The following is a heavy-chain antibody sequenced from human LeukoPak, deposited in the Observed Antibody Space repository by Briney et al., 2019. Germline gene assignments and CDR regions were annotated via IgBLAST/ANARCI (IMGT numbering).Heavy chain of an antibody. CDR1: GGSFSGYY. CDR3: ASQRMTMVTFDY. J-gene: IGHJ4*02. CDR2: INHTGST. V-gene: IGHV4-34*01. D-gene: IGHD4-17*01. Sequence: PLETLSLTCGVYGGSFSGYYWSWIRQPPGKGLEWIGEINHTGSTNYNPSLKSRVTISVDTSKNQFSLKLNSVTAADTAVYYCASQRMTMVTFDYWGQGTLVTVSS.